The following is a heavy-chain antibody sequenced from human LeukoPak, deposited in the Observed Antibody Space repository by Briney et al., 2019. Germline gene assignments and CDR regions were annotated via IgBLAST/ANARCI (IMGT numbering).Heavy chain of an antibody. J-gene: IGHJ3*02. CDR3: ARFLYLDAFDI. D-gene: IGHD3-3*01. Sequence: DSIQGRFTISRDNAENSLYLQMNSLRAEDTAVYYCARFLYLDAFDIWGQGTMVTVSS. V-gene: IGHV3-21*06.